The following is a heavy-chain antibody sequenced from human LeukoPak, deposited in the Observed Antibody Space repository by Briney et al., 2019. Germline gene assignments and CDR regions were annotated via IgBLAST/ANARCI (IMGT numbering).Heavy chain of an antibody. V-gene: IGHV1-8*03. CDR1: GYTFTSYD. CDR3: ARGETYYYYMDV. Sequence: ASVKVSCKASGYTFTSYDINWVRQATGQGLEWMGWMNPNSGNTGYAQKLQCRVTITRNTSISTAYMELSSLRSEDTAVYYCARGETYYYYMDVWGKGTTVTVSS. CDR2: MNPNSGNT. J-gene: IGHJ6*03.